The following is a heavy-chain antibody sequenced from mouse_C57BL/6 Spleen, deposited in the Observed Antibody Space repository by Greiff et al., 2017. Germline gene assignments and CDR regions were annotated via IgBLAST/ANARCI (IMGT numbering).Heavy chain of an antibody. CDR2: IHPRSGST. V-gene: IGHV1-64*01. D-gene: IGHD1-1*01. Sequence: QVQLQQPGAELVKPGASVKLSCKASGYTFTSYWMHWVKQRPGQGLEWIGMIHPRSGSTNYNEKFKGKATLTVDKSYSTAYMQLSSLTTEVTAVYYGARQGYYGSRDYAVDYWGQGTTVTVSS. CDR1: GYTFTSYW. J-gene: IGHJ4*01. CDR3: ARQGYYGSRDYAVDY.